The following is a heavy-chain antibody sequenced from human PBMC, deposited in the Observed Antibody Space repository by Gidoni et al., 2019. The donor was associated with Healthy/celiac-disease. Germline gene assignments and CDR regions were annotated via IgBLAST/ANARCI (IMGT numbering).Heavy chain of an antibody. V-gene: IGHV4-59*01. J-gene: IGHJ5*02. CDR2: IYYSGST. CDR1: GGSISSFY. CDR3: ASGQRIFDP. Sequence: QVQLQESGPGLLKPSETLSLTCTVPGGSISSFYWSWIRQPPGKGLEWIGYIYYSGSTNYNPSLKSRVTISVDTSKNQFSLKLSSVTAADTAVYYCASGQRIFDPWGQGTLVTVSS. D-gene: IGHD6-25*01.